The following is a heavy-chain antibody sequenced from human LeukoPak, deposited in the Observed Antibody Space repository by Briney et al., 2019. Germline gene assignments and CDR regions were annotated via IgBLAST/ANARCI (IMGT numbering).Heavy chain of an antibody. CDR2: ITSSSHDM. V-gene: IGHV3-21*01. J-gene: IGHJ4*02. CDR3: AKDRGDSSGNHC. Sequence: PGGSLRLSCAASGFTFSSYSMNWVRQAPGKGLEWVSSITSSSHDMYYADSVKGRFTISRDNAKNSLYLQMNSLRVEDTAVYYCAKDRGDSSGNHCWGQGTLVTVSS. CDR1: GFTFSSYS. D-gene: IGHD3-22*01.